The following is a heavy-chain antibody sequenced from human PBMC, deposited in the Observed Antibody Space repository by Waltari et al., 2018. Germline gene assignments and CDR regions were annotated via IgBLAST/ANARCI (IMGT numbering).Heavy chain of an antibody. V-gene: IGHV3-74*01. CDR2: INTDGSST. Sequence: EVQLVESGGGLVQPGGSLRLSCAASGFTFSSYWMHWVRQAPGKGLVWVSRINTDGSSTRYADSVKGRFTISRDNAKNTLYLQMNSLRAEDTAVYYCARDSGSYYDYFDYWGQGTLVTVSS. CDR1: GFTFSSYW. CDR3: ARDSGSYYDYFDY. J-gene: IGHJ4*02. D-gene: IGHD1-26*01.